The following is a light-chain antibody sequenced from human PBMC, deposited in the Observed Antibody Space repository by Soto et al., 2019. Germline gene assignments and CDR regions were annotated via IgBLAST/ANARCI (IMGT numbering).Light chain of an antibody. V-gene: IGKV1-39*01. J-gene: IGKJ4*01. Sequence: DIQMTQSPSSLSASVGDRVTITCRASQSTSNYLSWYQHKPGIDPKLPIYAASTLQSGGPARFSGSGSGTDFTLTISSLQFEDFATYYCVQGYTTPPLTFGGGTKVEIK. CDR1: QSTSNY. CDR3: VQGYTTPPLT. CDR2: AAS.